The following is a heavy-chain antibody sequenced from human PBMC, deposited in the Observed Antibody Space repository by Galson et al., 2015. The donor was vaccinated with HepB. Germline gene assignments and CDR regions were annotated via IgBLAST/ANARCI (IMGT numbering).Heavy chain of an antibody. Sequence: SLRLSCAASGFIFSRHGMHWVRQAPGKGLEWVSYISSSSSTIYYADSVKGRFTISRDNAKNSLYLQMNSLRDEDTAVYYCARDWGYYYYYGMDVWGQGTTVTVSS. J-gene: IGHJ6*02. CDR1: GFIFSRHG. D-gene: IGHD3-16*01. CDR2: ISSSSSTI. V-gene: IGHV3-48*02. CDR3: ARDWGYYYYYGMDV.